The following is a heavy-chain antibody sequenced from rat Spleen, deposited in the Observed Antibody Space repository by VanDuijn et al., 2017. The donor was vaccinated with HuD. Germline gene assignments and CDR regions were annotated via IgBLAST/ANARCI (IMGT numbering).Heavy chain of an antibody. CDR3: GRPWGY. Sequence: EVQLVESGGGLVQPGRSLKLSCEASGFTFRNYGMTWVRQIPTKGQKWVATISYDGNPTYYRDSVKGRFTVSRDNAKSTLYLQMDSLRSEETATYYCGRPWGYWGQGVMVTVSA. J-gene: IGHJ2*01. CDR2: ISYDGNPT. V-gene: IGHV5-29*01. CDR1: GFTFRNYG.